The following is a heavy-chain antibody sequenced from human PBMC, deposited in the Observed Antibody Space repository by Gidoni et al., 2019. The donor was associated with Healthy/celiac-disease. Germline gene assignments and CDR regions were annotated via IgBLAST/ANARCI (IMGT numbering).Heavy chain of an antibody. J-gene: IGHJ3*02. D-gene: IGHD1-26*01. V-gene: IGHV3-13*04. CDR1: GFTFSSYD. CDR2: IGTAGDT. CDR3: ARGGAVDAFDI. Sequence: EVQLVESGGGLVQPGGSLRLSCAASGFTFSSYDMHWVRQATGKGLEWVSAIGTAGDTYYPGSVKGRFTISRENAKNSLYLQMNSLRAGDTAVYYCARGGAVDAFDIWGQGTMVTVSS.